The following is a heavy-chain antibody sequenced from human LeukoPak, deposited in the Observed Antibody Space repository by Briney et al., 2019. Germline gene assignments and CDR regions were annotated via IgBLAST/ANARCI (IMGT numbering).Heavy chain of an antibody. J-gene: IGHJ4*02. CDR1: GYTFTGYY. CDR3: ARDVGISGTTSSYYFDY. D-gene: IGHD1-7*01. V-gene: IGHV1-2*02. Sequence: ASVKVSCKASGYTFTGYYMHWVRQAPGQGLEWMGWINPNSGDTNYAQKFQGRVSMTRDTSISTAYMELSRLRSDDAAVYYCARDVGISGTTSSYYFDYWGQGTLVTVSS. CDR2: INPNSGDT.